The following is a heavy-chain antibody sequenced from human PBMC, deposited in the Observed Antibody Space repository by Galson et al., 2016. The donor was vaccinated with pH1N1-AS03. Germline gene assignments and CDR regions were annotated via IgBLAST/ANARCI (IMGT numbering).Heavy chain of an antibody. J-gene: IGHJ4*02. V-gene: IGHV3-21*01. CDR3: ARPNDTYFDFDF. D-gene: IGHD1-1*01. CDR2: ISSSSSYI. CDR1: GFTFSSYS. Sequence: SLRLSCAVSGFTFSSYSMNWVRQAPGKGLEWVSSISSSSSYIYYADSVKGRFTVSRDNARNSLYLHISSLRAEDAAVYYCARPNDTYFDFDFWGQGTLVTVAS.